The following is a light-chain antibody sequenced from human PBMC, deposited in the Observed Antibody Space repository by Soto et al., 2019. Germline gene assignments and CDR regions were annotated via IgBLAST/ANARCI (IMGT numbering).Light chain of an antibody. Sequence: DIVVTQSPLTLPVTPGEPASISCWSSHSLLYNDSYNYLDWYLQKPGQSPQLLIYLGSHRASGVTDRFSGSGSGTDFTLKISRVEAEDFGTYYCMQALQSLTFGQGTRLEIQ. V-gene: IGKV2-28*01. CDR2: LGS. CDR1: HSLLYNDSYNY. J-gene: IGKJ5*01. CDR3: MQALQSLT.